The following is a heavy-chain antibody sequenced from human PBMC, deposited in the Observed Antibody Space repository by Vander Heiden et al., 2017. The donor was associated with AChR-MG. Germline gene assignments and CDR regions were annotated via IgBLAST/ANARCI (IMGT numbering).Heavy chain of an antibody. CDR1: GGSFSGYY. J-gene: IGHJ5*02. Sequence: QVQLQQWGAGLLKPSETLSLTCAVYGGSFSGYYWSWIRQPPGKGLEWIGEINHSGRTNYNPALKSRVTISVDTSKNQFSLKMRSVTAADTAVYYFAREGCNGYNWFDPWGQGTLVTVSS. V-gene: IGHV4-34*01. CDR2: INHSGRT. CDR3: AREGCNGYNWFDP. D-gene: IGHD2-8*01.